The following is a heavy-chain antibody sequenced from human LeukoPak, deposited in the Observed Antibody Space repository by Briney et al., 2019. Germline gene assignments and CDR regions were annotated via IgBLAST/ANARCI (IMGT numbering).Heavy chain of an antibody. J-gene: IGHJ1*01. CDR3: AREGYCSGGSCISPSFQH. CDR1: GYTFTGYY. V-gene: IGHV1-2*02. CDR2: INPSSGGT. Sequence: GASVKVSCKASGYTFTGYYMHWVRQAPGQRLEWMGWINPSSGGTNYAQKFHGRVTMTRDTSISTAYMEVSRLRSDDTAVHYCAREGYCSGGSCISPSFQHWGQGTLVTVSS. D-gene: IGHD2-15*01.